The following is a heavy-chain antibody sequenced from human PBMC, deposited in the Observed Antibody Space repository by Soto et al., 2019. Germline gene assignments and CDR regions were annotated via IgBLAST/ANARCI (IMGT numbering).Heavy chain of an antibody. CDR1: GYTFSNYG. J-gene: IGHJ6*02. CDR3: AREWYDILTGYPAGPYGMDV. V-gene: IGHV1-18*01. D-gene: IGHD3-9*01. Sequence: GASVKVSCKASGYTFSNYGISWVRQAPGQGLEWMGWISAYNGNTNYAQKLQGRVTMTTDTSTSTAYMELRSLRSDDTAVYYCAREWYDILTGYPAGPYGMDVWGQGTTVTVSS. CDR2: ISAYNGNT.